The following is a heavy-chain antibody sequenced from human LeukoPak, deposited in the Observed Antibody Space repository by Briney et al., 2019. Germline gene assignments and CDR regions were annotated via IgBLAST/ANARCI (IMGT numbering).Heavy chain of an antibody. Sequence: SETLSFTCTVSGGSISNYYWSWIRQPPGKGLEWIGCIYYSGSTNYNPSLKSRVTMSVDTSKNQFSLKLSSVTAADTAVYYCARVSTNEGLFPDYWGQGTLVTVSS. CDR1: GGSISNYY. CDR3: ARVSTNEGLFPDY. J-gene: IGHJ4*02. CDR2: IYYSGST. V-gene: IGHV4-59*01. D-gene: IGHD3-10*02.